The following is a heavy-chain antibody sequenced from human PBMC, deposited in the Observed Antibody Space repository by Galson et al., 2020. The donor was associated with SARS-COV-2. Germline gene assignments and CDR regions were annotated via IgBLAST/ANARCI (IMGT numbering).Heavy chain of an antibody. CDR3: ARDLRAYCGGDCYFFDY. CDR1: GGTFSSYA. Sequence: SVKVSCKASGGTFSSYAISWVRQAPGQGLEWMGRIIPILGIANYAQKFQGRVTITADKSTSTAYMELSSLRSEDTAVYYCARDLRAYCGGDCYFFDYWGQGTLVTVSS. J-gene: IGHJ4*02. V-gene: IGHV1-69*04. CDR2: IIPILGIA. D-gene: IGHD2-21*02.